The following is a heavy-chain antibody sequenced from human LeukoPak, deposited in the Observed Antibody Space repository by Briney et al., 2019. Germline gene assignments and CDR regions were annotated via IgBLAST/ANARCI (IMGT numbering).Heavy chain of an antibody. CDR3: AKDPFLDYDSSGYYYY. V-gene: IGHV3-9*03. D-gene: IGHD3-22*01. CDR2: ISWNSGSI. Sequence: GGSLRLSCAASGFTFDDYAMHWVRQAPGKGLEWVSGISWNSGSIGYADSVKGRFTISRDNAKNSLYLQMNSLRAEDMALYYCAKDPFLDYDSSGYYYYWGQGTLVTVSS. J-gene: IGHJ4*02. CDR1: GFTFDDYA.